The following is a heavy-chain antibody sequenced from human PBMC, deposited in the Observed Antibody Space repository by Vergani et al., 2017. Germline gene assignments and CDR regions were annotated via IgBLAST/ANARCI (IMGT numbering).Heavy chain of an antibody. CDR1: GTSISGSSDY. J-gene: IGHJ5*02. Sequence: QLQLQESGPGLLKPSETLSLTCSVSGTSISGSSDYWSWFRQPPGKGLEWIGYVYYTGSTTYNPSLKSRVTISVDTSNNQFSLRMTSLTAADTAIYYSARDRDLYCRSTTSCHNWFDPWGQGSLVTVSS. V-gene: IGHV4-61*01. D-gene: IGHD2/OR15-2a*01. CDR3: ARDRDLYCRSTTSCHNWFDP. CDR2: VYYTGST.